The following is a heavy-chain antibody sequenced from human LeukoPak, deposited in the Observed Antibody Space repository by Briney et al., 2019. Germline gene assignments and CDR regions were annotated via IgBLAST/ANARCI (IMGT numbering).Heavy chain of an antibody. CDR2: INHSGST. V-gene: IGHV4-34*01. Sequence: SETLSLTCAVYGGSFSGYYWSWIRQPPGKGLEWIGEINHSGSTNYNPSLKSRVTISVDTSKNQFSLKLSSVTAADTAVYYCARALGFYYGSGSYYKPHLDYWGQGTLVTVSS. D-gene: IGHD3-10*01. CDR1: GGSFSGYY. J-gene: IGHJ4*02. CDR3: ARALGFYYGSGSYYKPHLDY.